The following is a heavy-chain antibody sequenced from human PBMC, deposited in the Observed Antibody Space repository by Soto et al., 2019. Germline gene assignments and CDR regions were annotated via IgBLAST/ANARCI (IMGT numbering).Heavy chain of an antibody. Sequence: EVQLVEPGGGLVQPGGSLRLSCVASGFTVTEIYMNWVRQAPGKGLEWVSVIYNELTDYADSVRGRFSISTDSSKNALYLQMNSLRAEDSAVYYCVREPRYCSGGSCSIMGDAFDIWGQGTMVTVSS. J-gene: IGHJ3*02. CDR2: IYNELT. CDR3: VREPRYCSGGSCSIMGDAFDI. CDR1: GFTVTEIY. V-gene: IGHV3-66*01. D-gene: IGHD2-15*01.